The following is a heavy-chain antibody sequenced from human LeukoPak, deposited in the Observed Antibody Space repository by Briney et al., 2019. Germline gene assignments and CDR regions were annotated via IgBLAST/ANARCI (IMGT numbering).Heavy chain of an antibody. V-gene: IGHV3-48*02. D-gene: IGHD6-6*01. CDR2: IRETSSAT. Sequence: GGSLRLSCAASGFTFSSYGMHWVRQAPGKGLEWISFIRETSSATFYADSVRGRWTISRDDAKNSLYLQMNGLRDDDTAVYYCARGPSGNFDLWGRGTLVTVSS. J-gene: IGHJ2*01. CDR1: GFTFSSYG. CDR3: ARGPSGNFDL.